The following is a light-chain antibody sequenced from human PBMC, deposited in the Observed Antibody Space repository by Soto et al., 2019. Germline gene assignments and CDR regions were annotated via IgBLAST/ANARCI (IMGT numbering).Light chain of an antibody. CDR2: TVS. Sequence: DIQMTQSPSSVSASVGDRVTITCRASQGISSWLAWYQQKPRKAPKLLIYTVSSLQSGVPSRFSGRGSGTDCTIAISILQPEDVATYCGQQANSFPLTFGGGTKVEIK. J-gene: IGKJ4*01. CDR3: QQANSFPLT. CDR1: QGISSW. V-gene: IGKV1-12*01.